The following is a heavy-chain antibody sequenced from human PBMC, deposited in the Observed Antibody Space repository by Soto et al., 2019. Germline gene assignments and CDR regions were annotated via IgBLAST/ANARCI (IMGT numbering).Heavy chain of an antibody. D-gene: IGHD3-3*01. V-gene: IGHV4-59*08. CDR1: GNSIGDYY. J-gene: IGHJ4*02. CDR2: IYGSGST. Sequence: QVQLQESGPGLVKPWETLSLTCTVSGNSIGDYYWSWFRQSPGKGLEWIGYIYGSGSTNYNPALKSRVTISAATSKNQVSLKLTSVTAADTAVYYCARRRIGDYWGQGTPITVSS. CDR3: ARRRIGDY.